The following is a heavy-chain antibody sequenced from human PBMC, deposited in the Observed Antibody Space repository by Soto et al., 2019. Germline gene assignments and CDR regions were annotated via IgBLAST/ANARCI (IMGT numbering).Heavy chain of an antibody. J-gene: IGHJ5*02. CDR1: GYTFTSYG. CDR2: ISAYNGNT. CDR3: ARDLKMDHAVIVVVPASIGVRRWYDP. D-gene: IGHD2-2*02. V-gene: IGHV1-18*01. Sequence: GASVKVSCKASGYTFTSYGISWVRQAPGQGLEWMGWISAYNGNTNYAQKLQGRVTMTTDTSTSTAYMELRSLRSDDTAVYYCARDLKMDHAVIVVVPASIGVRRWYDPCGRGTLVTVPS.